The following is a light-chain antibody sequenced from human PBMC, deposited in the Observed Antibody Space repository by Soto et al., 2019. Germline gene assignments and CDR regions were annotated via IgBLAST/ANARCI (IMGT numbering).Light chain of an antibody. J-gene: IGKJ4*01. CDR2: DAS. Sequence: EIVLTQSPGTLSLSPGERATLSCRASQSVTNSYLAWYQQKPGQAPRLFIYDASRRATGIPDRFSGSGSGTDCTLTISRLQPEDFAVYYCQQYGRSLTFGGGTKVEI. CDR1: QSVTNSY. CDR3: QQYGRSLT. V-gene: IGKV3-20*01.